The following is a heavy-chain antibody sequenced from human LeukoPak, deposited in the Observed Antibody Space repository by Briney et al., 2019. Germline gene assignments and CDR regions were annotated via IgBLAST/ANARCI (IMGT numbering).Heavy chain of an antibody. D-gene: IGHD4-17*01. CDR2: ISAYNGNT. CDR1: GGTFSTYA. CDR3: ARDTYTTVTAMDV. J-gene: IGHJ6*03. V-gene: IGHV1-18*01. Sequence: ASVKVSCKASGGTFSTYAISWARQAPGQGLEWMGWISAYNGNTDYPQNLQGRVTLTTDTSTSTAYMELRSLRSDDTAVYYCARDTYTTVTAMDVWGKGTTVIVSS.